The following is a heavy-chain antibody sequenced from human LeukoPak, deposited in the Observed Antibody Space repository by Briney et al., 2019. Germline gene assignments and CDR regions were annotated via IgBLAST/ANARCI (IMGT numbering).Heavy chain of an antibody. V-gene: IGHV4-39*02. J-gene: IGHJ4*02. CDR3: ARREVGTAMVFDY. D-gene: IGHD5-18*01. CDR2: IYYSGST. Sequence: SETLSLTCTVSGGSISSSSYYWGWIRPPPGNGLEWSGSIYYSGSTYYNPSLKSRVTISVDTSNNHFSVKLSSVTAADTAVYYCARREVGTAMVFDYWGQGTLVTVSS. CDR1: GGSISSSSYY.